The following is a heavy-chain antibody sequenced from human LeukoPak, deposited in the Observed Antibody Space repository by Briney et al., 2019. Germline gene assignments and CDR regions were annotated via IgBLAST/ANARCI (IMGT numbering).Heavy chain of an antibody. CDR3: ARDWSGGPIDL. D-gene: IGHD3-3*01. V-gene: IGHV4-38-2*02. Sequence: SETLSLTCSVPGYSISSGYDWGWIRQSLEKGLEWIASIHFSGASYYNPSLKSRVTISVDTSKNQVSLKLTSVTAADTAVYYCARDWSGGPIDLWGQGTQVTVSS. CDR1: GYSISSGYD. J-gene: IGHJ5*02. CDR2: IHFSGAS.